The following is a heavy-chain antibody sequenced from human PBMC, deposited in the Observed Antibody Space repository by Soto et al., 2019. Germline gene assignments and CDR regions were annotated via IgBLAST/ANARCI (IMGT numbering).Heavy chain of an antibody. CDR3: AKESRTLYSSGWYYDY. V-gene: IGHV3-30*18. CDR1: GFTFSSYG. J-gene: IGHJ4*02. Sequence: QVQLVESGGGVVQPGRSLRLSCAASGFTFSSYGMHWVRQAPGKGLEWVAVISYDGSNKYYADSVKGRFTISRDNSTNTLYLQMHRLSAEDTAVYYCAKESRTLYSSGWYYDYWGQGTLVTVSS. CDR2: ISYDGSNK. D-gene: IGHD6-19*01.